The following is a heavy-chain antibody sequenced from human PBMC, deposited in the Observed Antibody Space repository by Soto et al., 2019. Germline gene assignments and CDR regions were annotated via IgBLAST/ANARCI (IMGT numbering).Heavy chain of an antibody. Sequence: SETLYLTCTVSGGSISSYYWSWIRQPPGKGLEWIGYIYYSGSTNYNPSLKSRVTISVDTSKNQFSLKLSSVTAADTAVYYCASVNDYYDSSGYYRWFDYWGQGTLVTVSS. D-gene: IGHD3-22*01. J-gene: IGHJ4*02. CDR1: GGSISSYY. V-gene: IGHV4-59*01. CDR3: ASVNDYYDSSGYYRWFDY. CDR2: IYYSGST.